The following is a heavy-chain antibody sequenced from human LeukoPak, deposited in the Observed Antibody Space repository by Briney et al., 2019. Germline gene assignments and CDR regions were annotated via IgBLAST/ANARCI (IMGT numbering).Heavy chain of an antibody. V-gene: IGHV1-8*01. J-gene: IGHJ6*03. Sequence: ASVKVSCKASGYTFTSYDINWVRQATGQGLEWMGWMNPNSGNTGYAQKFQGRVTMTRNTSINTAYMELSSLRSEDTAVYYCARGVVWFGELHYYYYYMDVWGKGTTVTVSS. CDR1: GYTFTSYD. CDR2: MNPNSGNT. CDR3: ARGVVWFGELHYYYYYMDV. D-gene: IGHD3-10*01.